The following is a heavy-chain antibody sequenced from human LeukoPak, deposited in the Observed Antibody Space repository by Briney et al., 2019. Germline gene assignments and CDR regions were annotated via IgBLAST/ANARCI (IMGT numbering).Heavy chain of an antibody. J-gene: IGHJ4*02. V-gene: IGHV3-15*07. D-gene: IGHD3-10*01. CDR1: GFSFSNAW. CDR2: ILRKTSGGTT. Sequence: GGSLRLSCAASGFSFSNAWMNWVRQAPGKGLEWVGRILRKTSGGTTDYATPVKGRFTISRDDSKNMLYLHMNRLQIEDTAVYYCAAYYASGSYPTWGQGTLVTVSS. CDR3: AAYYASGSYPT.